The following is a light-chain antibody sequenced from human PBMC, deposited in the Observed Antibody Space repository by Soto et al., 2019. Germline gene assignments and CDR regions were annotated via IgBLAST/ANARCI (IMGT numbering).Light chain of an antibody. CDR2: AAS. CDR3: HHAASVPLIP. CDR1: EDLSTW. Sequence: DFQVTQSHHSVASSVGVIATRTSWFSEDLSTWLAWYQQKPGKAPKLLIYAASSLQSGVPSRFSGSGSGTDFTLTISSLQPEDFATYYCHHAASVPLIPVGQGTRLEIK. J-gene: IGKJ5*01. V-gene: IGKV1-12*01.